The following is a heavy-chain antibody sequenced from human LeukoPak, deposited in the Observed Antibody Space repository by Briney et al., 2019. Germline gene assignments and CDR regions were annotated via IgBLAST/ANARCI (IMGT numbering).Heavy chain of an antibody. CDR3: ARGQAWYSSGWYFDY. J-gene: IGHJ4*02. Sequence: GGSLRVSCAASGFTFSSYSRNWVRQAPGKGLEWVSYISSSSSTIYYADSVKGRFTISRDNAKNSLYLQMNSLRDEDTAVYYCARGQAWYSSGWYFDYWGQGTPVTVSS. CDR1: GFTFSSYS. D-gene: IGHD6-19*01. CDR2: ISSSSSTI. V-gene: IGHV3-48*02.